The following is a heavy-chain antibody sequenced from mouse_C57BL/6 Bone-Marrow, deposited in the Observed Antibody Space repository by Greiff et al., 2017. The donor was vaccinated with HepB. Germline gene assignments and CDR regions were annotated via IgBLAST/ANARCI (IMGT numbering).Heavy chain of an antibody. CDR1: GYSITSDY. D-gene: IGHD1-1*01. Sequence: VQLQQSGPGLAKPSQTLSLTCSVTGYSITSDYWNWIRKFPGNKLEYMGYISYSGSTYYNPSLKSRISITRDTSKNQYYLQLNSVTTEDTATYYCARSPYYYGSKSYAMDYWGQGTSVTVSS. CDR2: ISYSGST. CDR3: ARSPYYYGSKSYAMDY. J-gene: IGHJ4*01. V-gene: IGHV3-8*01.